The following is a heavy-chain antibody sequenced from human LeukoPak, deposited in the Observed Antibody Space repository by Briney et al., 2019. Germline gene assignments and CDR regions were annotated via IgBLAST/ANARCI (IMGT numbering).Heavy chain of an antibody. J-gene: IGHJ6*04. D-gene: IGHD5-18*01. CDR1: GFTFSHYG. Sequence: GGSLTLSCGASGFTFSHYGMHWVRQAPGKGLEWVAVVWDNGINKFYADSVKGRFTISRDNSKHTMSLHMNSLRAEDTAVYYCVKEPAPYSLGDAWGKGTTVTVSS. CDR3: VKEPAPYSLGDA. CDR2: VWDNGINK. V-gene: IGHV3-33*06.